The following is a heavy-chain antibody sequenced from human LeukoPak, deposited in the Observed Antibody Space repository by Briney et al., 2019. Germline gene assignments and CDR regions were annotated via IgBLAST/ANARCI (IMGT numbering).Heavy chain of an antibody. CDR2: IYHSGST. CDR3: ARVLDGGHSGAHY. V-gene: IGHV4-38-2*02. J-gene: IGHJ4*02. Sequence: SETLSLTCSVSGYSITSGYFWGWIRQPPGKGLEWIGSIYHSGSTYYSPSLKSRVTISLDTPKNQFSLKLSSVTAADTAVYYCARVLDGGHSGAHYWGQGTLVTVSS. CDR1: GYSITSGYF. D-gene: IGHD4-23*01.